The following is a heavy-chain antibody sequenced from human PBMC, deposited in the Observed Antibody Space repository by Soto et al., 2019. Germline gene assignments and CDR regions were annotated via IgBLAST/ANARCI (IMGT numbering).Heavy chain of an antibody. D-gene: IGHD3-10*01. V-gene: IGHV3-30*18. CDR3: AKDSGRGSADYYFDY. CDR2: ISNDGRDK. Sequence: GGSLRLACAASGFTFSSYGMHWVRQAPGKGLEWVAVISNDGRDKYHADSVKGRFTISRDNSKNTLFLQMNSLRVEDTAVYYCAKDSGRGSADYYFDYWGQGTLVTVSS. CDR1: GFTFSSYG. J-gene: IGHJ4*02.